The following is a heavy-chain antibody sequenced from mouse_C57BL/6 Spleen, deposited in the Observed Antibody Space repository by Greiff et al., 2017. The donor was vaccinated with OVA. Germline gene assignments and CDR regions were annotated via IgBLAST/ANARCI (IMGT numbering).Heavy chain of an antibody. CDR2: IYPRSGNT. D-gene: IGHD1-1*01. CDR3: ASGHYYGSSPYYFDY. CDR1: GYTFTSYG. J-gene: IGHJ2*01. V-gene: IGHV1-81*01. Sequence: QVQLQQSGAELARPGASVTLSCKASGYTFTSYGISWVKQRTGQGLEWIGEIYPRSGNTYYNEKFKGKATLTADKSSSTAYMELRSLTSEDSAVYFCASGHYYGSSPYYFDYWGQGTTLTVSS.